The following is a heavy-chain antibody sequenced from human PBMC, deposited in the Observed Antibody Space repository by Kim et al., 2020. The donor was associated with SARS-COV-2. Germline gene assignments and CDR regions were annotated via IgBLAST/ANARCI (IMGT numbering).Heavy chain of an antibody. CDR1: GGSFSGYY. CDR3: ARLEVTTSFDY. CDR2: INHSGST. J-gene: IGHJ4*02. V-gene: IGHV4-34*01. D-gene: IGHD4-17*01. Sequence: SETLSLTCAVYGGSFSGYYWSWIRQPPGKGLEWIGEINHSGSTNYNPSLKSRVTISVDTSKNQFSLKLSSVTAADTAVYYCARLEVTTSFDYWGQGTLVTFSS.